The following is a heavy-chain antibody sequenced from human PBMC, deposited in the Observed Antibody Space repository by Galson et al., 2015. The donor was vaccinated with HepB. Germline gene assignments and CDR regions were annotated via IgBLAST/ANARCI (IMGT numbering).Heavy chain of an antibody. D-gene: IGHD5-18*01. CDR1: GYTFTSHD. Sequence: SVKVSCKASGYTFTSHDISWVRQAPGQRLEWMGWISTTSARTNYAQKVQGRVTLTKETSTTTAYMELTSLRSDDTAVYYCARGTYISGYGNWGQGALVTVSS. CDR2: ISTTSART. V-gene: IGHV1-18*01. J-gene: IGHJ4*02. CDR3: ARGTYISGYGN.